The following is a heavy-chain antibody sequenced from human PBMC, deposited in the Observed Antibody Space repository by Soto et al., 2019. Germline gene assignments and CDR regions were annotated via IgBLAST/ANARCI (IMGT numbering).Heavy chain of an antibody. J-gene: IGHJ3*01. V-gene: IGHV4-59*08. Sequence: SETLSLTCTVSGVSISSYYWTWLRQPPGKGLEWIGYIYHSGSTIYNPSLKSRVTISVDTSKTKFSLELSSVTAADTAVYYCARQETSGLPARVFDVWGQGTMVTVSS. D-gene: IGHD6-25*01. CDR1: GVSISSYY. CDR2: IYHSGST. CDR3: ARQETSGLPARVFDV.